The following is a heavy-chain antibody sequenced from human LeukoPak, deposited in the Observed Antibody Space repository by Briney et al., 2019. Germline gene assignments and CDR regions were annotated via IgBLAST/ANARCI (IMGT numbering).Heavy chain of an antibody. D-gene: IGHD5-24*01. CDR2: IWYDGSNK. V-gene: IGHV3-33*06. CDR3: AKDLAWLDY. CDR1: GFTFSSYG. Sequence: PGRSLRLSCAASGFTFSSYGMHWVRQAPGKGLEWVAVIWYDGSNKYYADSVKGRFTISRDNSKNTLYLQMSSLRAEDTAVYYCAKDLAWLDYWGQGTLVTVSS. J-gene: IGHJ4*02.